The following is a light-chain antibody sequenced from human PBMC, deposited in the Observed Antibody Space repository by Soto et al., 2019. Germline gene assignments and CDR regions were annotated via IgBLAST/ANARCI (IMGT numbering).Light chain of an antibody. CDR3: YSYRSGSAHV. Sequence: QSVLTQPASVSGSPGQSITISCTGTSSDFGGYNRVSWYQQHPDKAPKLIIYEVTNRPSGISNRFSGSKSGDTASLTISGLQAEDEADYYCYSYRSGSAHVFGTGTKV. CDR1: SSDFGGYNR. CDR2: EVT. J-gene: IGLJ1*01. V-gene: IGLV2-14*01.